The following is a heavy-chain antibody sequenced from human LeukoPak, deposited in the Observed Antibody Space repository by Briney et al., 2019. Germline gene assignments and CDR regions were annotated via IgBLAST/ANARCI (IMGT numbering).Heavy chain of an antibody. D-gene: IGHD3-22*01. CDR3: ATHYYDSSGYFDY. J-gene: IGHJ4*02. CDR2: IIPIFGTA. CDR1: GGTFSSYA. Sequence: ASVKVSCKASGGTFSSYAISWVRQAPGQGLEWMGGIIPIFGTANYAQKFQGRVTITTDESTSTAYMELSSLRSKDTAVYYCATHYYDSSGYFDYWGQGTLVTVSS. V-gene: IGHV1-69*05.